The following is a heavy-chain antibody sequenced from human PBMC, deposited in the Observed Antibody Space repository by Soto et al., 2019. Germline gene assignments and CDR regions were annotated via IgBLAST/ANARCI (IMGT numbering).Heavy chain of an antibody. V-gene: IGHV5-10-1*01. CDR3: ARGRYSYGYKYHHYRMDV. Sequence: PGESLKISCKGSGYSFTSYWISWVRQMPGKGLEWMGRIDPSDSYTNYSPSFQGHVTISADKSISTAYLQWSSLKASDTAMYYCARGRYSYGYKYHHYRMDVWSQGTKVTGSS. CDR1: GYSFTSYW. J-gene: IGHJ6*02. D-gene: IGHD5-18*01. CDR2: IDPSDSYT.